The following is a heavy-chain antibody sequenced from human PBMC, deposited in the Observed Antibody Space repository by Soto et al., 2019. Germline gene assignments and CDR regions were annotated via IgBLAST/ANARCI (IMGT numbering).Heavy chain of an antibody. J-gene: IGHJ3*02. CDR2: IYYSGST. CDR3: ARGYSSSWYSAFDI. V-gene: IGHV4-31*03. Sequence: QVQLQESGPGLVKPSQTLSLTCTVSGGSISSGGYYWSWIRQHPGKGLEWIGYIYYSGSTYYNPSLKSRVTISVDTSKIQFSLKLSSVTAADTAVYYCARGYSSSWYSAFDIWGQGTMVTVSS. CDR1: GGSISSGGYY. D-gene: IGHD6-13*01.